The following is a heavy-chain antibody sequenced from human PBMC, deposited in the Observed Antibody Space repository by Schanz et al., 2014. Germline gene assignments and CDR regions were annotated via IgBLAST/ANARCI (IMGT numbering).Heavy chain of an antibody. J-gene: IGHJ5*02. V-gene: IGHV3-30*04. CDR2: ISYDGGHK. Sequence: VQLVESGGGLVQPGGSLRLSCAASGFTFSSYAMHWVRQAPGRGLQWVALISYDGGHKYYADSVKGRFTISRDNSRNTLYLQMDSLRDEDTALYYCAKVVASGPTTGPFDPWGQGTLVTVSS. CDR3: AKVVASGPTTGPFDP. CDR1: GFTFSSYA. D-gene: IGHD1-26*01.